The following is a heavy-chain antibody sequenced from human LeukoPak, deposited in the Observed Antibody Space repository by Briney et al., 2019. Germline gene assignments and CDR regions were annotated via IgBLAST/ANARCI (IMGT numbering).Heavy chain of an antibody. CDR3: AGMVPGLVYSFDY. CDR1: GGSIRSYY. Sequence: SETLSLTCTVSGGSIRSYYWSWIRQPPGKGLEWIGYIYYSGSSNYNPFLKRRVTISLDTSKKQFSLKLSSVTAAATAVYYCAGMVPGLVYSFDYWGQGTLVTVSS. J-gene: IGHJ4*02. CDR2: IYYSGSS. D-gene: IGHD3-10*01. V-gene: IGHV4-59*01.